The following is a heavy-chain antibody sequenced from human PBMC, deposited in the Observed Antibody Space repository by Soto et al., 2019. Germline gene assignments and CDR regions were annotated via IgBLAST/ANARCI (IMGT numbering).Heavy chain of an antibody. CDR1: EFTFSSYA. CDR3: ARDQGATGAVYCFDY. D-gene: IGHD5-12*01. J-gene: IGHJ4*02. CDR2: ISYDGSNK. Sequence: QVQLVESGGGVVQPGRSLRLSCAASEFTFSSYAMHWVRQAPGKGLEWVAVISYDGSNKYYADSVKGRFTISRDNSKNTLYLQMNSLRAEDTAVYYCARDQGATGAVYCFDYWGQGTLVTVSS. V-gene: IGHV3-30-3*01.